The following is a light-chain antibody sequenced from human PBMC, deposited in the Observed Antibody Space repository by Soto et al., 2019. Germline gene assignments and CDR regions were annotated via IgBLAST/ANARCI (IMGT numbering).Light chain of an antibody. CDR1: QFIRND. CDR3: QQLNSYPRT. CDR2: AAA. Sequence: AIKMYQSPSSLSASVGDRVTITRRASQFIRNDLGWYQQKPGKAPKLLIYAAATLVTGVPSRFSGRGSGTDFTFTISGLQPEDFATYYCQQLNSYPRTFGQGTKVDI. J-gene: IGKJ1*01. V-gene: IGKV1-6*01.